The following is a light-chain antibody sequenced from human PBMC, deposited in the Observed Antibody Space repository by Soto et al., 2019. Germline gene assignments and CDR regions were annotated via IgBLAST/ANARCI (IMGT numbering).Light chain of an antibody. Sequence: QSVLTQPPSASGTPGQRVTISCSGSTPNIGTNYVYWYQQLPGTAPKLLIYRNDQRPSGVPDRFSGSKSGTSASLAISGRRSEDEADYFCAAWDDSLSGFHVFGTGTKLTVL. J-gene: IGLJ1*01. CDR2: RND. CDR3: AAWDDSLSGFHV. CDR1: TPNIGTNY. V-gene: IGLV1-47*01.